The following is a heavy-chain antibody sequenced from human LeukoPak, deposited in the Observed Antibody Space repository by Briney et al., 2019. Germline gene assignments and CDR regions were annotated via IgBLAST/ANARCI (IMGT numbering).Heavy chain of an antibody. CDR3: AKWKYSNSGIDDY. CDR2: ISGSGGGT. D-gene: IGHD6-6*01. J-gene: IGHJ4*02. V-gene: IGHV3-23*01. Sequence: GGSLRLSCAASGFTFNNYAMNWVRQGPGKGLEWVSGISGSGGGTYYAGSVKGRFTISRDNSKNMLYLQMNSLRAEDTAVYYCAKWKYSNSGIDDYWGQGTLVTVSS. CDR1: GFTFNNYA.